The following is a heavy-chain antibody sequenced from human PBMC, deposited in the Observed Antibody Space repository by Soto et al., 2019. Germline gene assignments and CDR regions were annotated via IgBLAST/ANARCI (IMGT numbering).Heavy chain of an antibody. V-gene: IGHV4-31*03. J-gene: IGHJ6*02. CDR1: GGSISSGGYY. CDR2: IYYSGST. CDR3: ARTTPAYCSGGSCYSGRRYYGMDV. D-gene: IGHD2-15*01. Sequence: QVQLQESGPGLVKPSQTLSLTCTVSGGSISSGGYYWSWIRQHPGKGLEWIGYIYYSGSTYYNPSLKSRVTISVATPTNQFSLKLSSVTAADTAVYYCARTTPAYCSGGSCYSGRRYYGMDVWGQGTTVTVSS.